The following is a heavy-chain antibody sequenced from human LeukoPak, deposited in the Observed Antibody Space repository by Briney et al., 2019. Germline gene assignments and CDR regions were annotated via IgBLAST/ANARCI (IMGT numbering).Heavy chain of an antibody. Sequence: PSETLSLTCTVSGGSISSYYWSWIRQPPGEGLEWIGYIYYSGSTNYNPSLKSRVTISVDTSKNQFSLKLSSVTAADTAVYYCARATYYYDSNGYYPPLDYWGQGTLVTVSS. J-gene: IGHJ4*02. CDR1: GGSISSYY. V-gene: IGHV4-59*01. D-gene: IGHD3-22*01. CDR3: ARATYYYDSNGYYPPLDY. CDR2: IYYSGST.